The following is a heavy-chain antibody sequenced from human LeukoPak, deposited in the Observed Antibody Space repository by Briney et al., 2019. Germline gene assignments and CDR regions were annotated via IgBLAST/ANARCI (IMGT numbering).Heavy chain of an antibody. V-gene: IGHV4-34*01. CDR1: GGSFSDYY. Sequence: SETLSLTCAVYGGSFSDYYWSWIRQSPGKGLEWIGEINHSGSTTNYNPSLKNRVTISVDTSKKQFSLKLSSVTAADTAVYYCARDPTLAAPDYWGQGTLVTVSS. J-gene: IGHJ4*02. CDR2: INHSGSTT. CDR3: ARDPTLAAPDY. D-gene: IGHD6-6*01.